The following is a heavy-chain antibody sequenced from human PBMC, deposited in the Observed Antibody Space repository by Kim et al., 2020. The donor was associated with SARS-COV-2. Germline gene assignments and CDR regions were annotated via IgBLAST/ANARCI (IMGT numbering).Heavy chain of an antibody. V-gene: IGHV3-33*01. J-gene: IGHJ6*02. CDR2: IWYDGSNK. CDR1: GFTFSSYG. Sequence: GGSLRLSCAASGFTFSSYGMHWLRQAPGKGLEWVAVIWYDGSNKYYADSVKGRFTISRDNSKNTLYLQMNSLRAEDTAVYYCAREAIGAAADYYYYGMDVWGQGTTVTVSS. D-gene: IGHD6-13*01. CDR3: AREAIGAAADYYYYGMDV.